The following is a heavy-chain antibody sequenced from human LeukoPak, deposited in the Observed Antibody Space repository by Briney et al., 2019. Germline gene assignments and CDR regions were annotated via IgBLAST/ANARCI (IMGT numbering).Heavy chain of an antibody. V-gene: IGHV3-33*01. Sequence: AGGSLRLSCAASGFTFSSYGMQWVRQAPGKGRGWGGGIWYDGSNKYYADSVKGRFTISRDNSRNTLYLQMNSLRAEDTAVYYCAREAGSSRHIFDAFDIWGQGTMVTVSS. D-gene: IGHD6-13*01. J-gene: IGHJ3*02. CDR3: AREAGSSRHIFDAFDI. CDR2: IWYDGSNK. CDR1: GFTFSSYG.